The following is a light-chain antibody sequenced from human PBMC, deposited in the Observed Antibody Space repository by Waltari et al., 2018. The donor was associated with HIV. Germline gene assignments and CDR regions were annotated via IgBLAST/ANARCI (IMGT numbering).Light chain of an antibody. CDR3: ATWDDTMSVV. CDR2: SND. V-gene: IGLV1-44*01. CDR1: PSNIGSNS. J-gene: IGLJ2*01. Sequence: QSPLTQTPSMSGAPGQRVNISCSGGPSNIGSNSVNWYRQLPGPAPTLLIYSNDQRPSSVPGRFSGSKSATSAFLVISGLQSDDEADYYCATWDDTMSVVFGGGTRLTVL.